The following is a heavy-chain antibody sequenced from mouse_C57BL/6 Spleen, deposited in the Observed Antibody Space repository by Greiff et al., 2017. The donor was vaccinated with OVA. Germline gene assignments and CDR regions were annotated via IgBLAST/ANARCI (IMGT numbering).Heavy chain of an antibody. V-gene: IGHV1-50*01. CDR2: IDPSHSYT. CDR1: GYTFTSYW. CDR3: ARCYYGNYVKFFDD. Sequence: QVQLQQPGAELVKPGASVKLSCKASGYTFTSYWMQWVKQRTGQGLEWIVEIDPSHSYTNYTQKFKGKATLTVDTSSSTAYMQISSLTSEDSAVYYCARCYYGNYVKFFDDWGQGTTLTVSS. D-gene: IGHD2-1*01. J-gene: IGHJ2*01.